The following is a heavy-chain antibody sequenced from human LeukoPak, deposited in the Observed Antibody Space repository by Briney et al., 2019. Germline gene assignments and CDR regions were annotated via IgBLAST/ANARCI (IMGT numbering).Heavy chain of an antibody. V-gene: IGHV1-8*01. CDR3: ARGYRYSSGWYDAFDI. Sequence: GASVKVSCKASGYTFTSYDINWVRQATGQGLEWMGWMNPNSGNTGYAQKFQGRVTMTRHTSISTAYMELSSLRSEDTAVYYCARGYRYSSGWYDAFDIWGQGTMVTVSS. CDR2: MNPNSGNT. CDR1: GYTFTSYD. J-gene: IGHJ3*02. D-gene: IGHD6-19*01.